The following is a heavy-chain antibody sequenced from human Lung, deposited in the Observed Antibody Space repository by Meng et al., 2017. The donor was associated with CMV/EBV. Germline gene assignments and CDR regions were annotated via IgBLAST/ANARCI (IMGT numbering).Heavy chain of an antibody. CDR2: IIPNSGGT. V-gene: IGHV1-2*02. CDR3: ERTRKANSGAGCENS. D-gene: IGHD4/OR15-4a*01. Sequence: ASVKVSXKASGYPFTDYFVHWVRQAPGQGLEWMACIIPNSGGTSYAQKFQGRGTVIRDTSVSTAYMELRNLKSDGTAVYYCERTRKANSGAGCENSWGQGTLVTVSS. CDR1: GYPFTDYF. J-gene: IGHJ5*02.